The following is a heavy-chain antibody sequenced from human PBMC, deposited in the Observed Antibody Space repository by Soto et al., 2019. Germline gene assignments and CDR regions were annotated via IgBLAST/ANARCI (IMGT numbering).Heavy chain of an antibody. CDR2: IVDGGSED. CDR3: ARDDLYEDNGLDS. D-gene: IGHD3-3*01. CDR1: GFAFSGHG. V-gene: IGHV3-33*01. Sequence: QVQLVESGGGVVQPGRSLRLSCAASGFAFSGHGMHWVRQAPGKGLEWLAVIVDGGSEDHYADSVRGRFTIPRDNSKNILYLEMNNLRVEDTAVYYCARDDLYEDNGLDSWGQGTLVTVS. J-gene: IGHJ5*01.